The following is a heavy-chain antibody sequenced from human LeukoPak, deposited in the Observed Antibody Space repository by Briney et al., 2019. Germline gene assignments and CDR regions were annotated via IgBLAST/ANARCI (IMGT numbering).Heavy chain of an antibody. CDR1: GYSFTSYW. CDR3: ARHAAAPGTSSDY. CDR2: IYPGNSDT. D-gene: IGHD6-13*01. Sequence: GESLRISCKGSGYSFTSYWIGWVRQMPGKGLEWMGVIYPGNSDTRYSPSFQGQVTISADKSISTSYLQWSSLKASDTAIYYCARHAAAPGTSSDYWGQGTLVTVSS. V-gene: IGHV5-51*01. J-gene: IGHJ4*02.